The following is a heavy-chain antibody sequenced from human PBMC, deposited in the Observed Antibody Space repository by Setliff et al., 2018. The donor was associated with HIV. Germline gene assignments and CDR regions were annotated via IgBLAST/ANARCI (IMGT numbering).Heavy chain of an antibody. CDR3: AYSGSYYPDY. V-gene: IGHV4-34*01. D-gene: IGHD3-10*01. CDR1: VESFSGFY. J-gene: IGHJ4*02. CDR2: INHSGTT. Sequence: SETLSLTCAVYVESFSGFYWSWIRQPPGKGLEWIGEINHSGTTNYNPSLKSRVTISVDTSKNQFSLKLSSVTAADTAVYYCAYSGSYYPDYWGQGILVTVSS.